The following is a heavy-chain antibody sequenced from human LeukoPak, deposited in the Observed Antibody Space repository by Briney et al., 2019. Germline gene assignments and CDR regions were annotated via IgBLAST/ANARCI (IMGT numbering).Heavy chain of an antibody. J-gene: IGHJ4*02. Sequence: SETLSLTCTVSGGSISSGDYYWSWIRQPPGKGLEWIGYIYYSGSTCYNPSLKSRVTISVDTSKNQFSLKLSSVTAADTAVYYCARAVGYCSGGSCYWPDYWGQGTLVTVSS. D-gene: IGHD2-15*01. V-gene: IGHV4-30-4*01. CDR2: IYYSGST. CDR1: GGSISSGDYY. CDR3: ARAVGYCSGGSCYWPDY.